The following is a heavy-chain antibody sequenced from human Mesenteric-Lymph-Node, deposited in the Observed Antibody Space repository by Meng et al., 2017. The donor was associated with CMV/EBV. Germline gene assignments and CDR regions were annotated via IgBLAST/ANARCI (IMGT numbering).Heavy chain of an antibody. CDR2: INSDGSST. D-gene: IGHD3-3*01. J-gene: IGHJ4*02. CDR1: GFTFSSYW. CDR3: AITIFGVVFDY. Sequence: GESLKISCAASGFTFSSYWMHWVRQAPGKGLVWVSRINSDGSSTSYADSVKGRFTISRDNAKNTLYLQMNSLRAEDTAVYYCAITIFGVVFDYWGQGTLVTVSS. V-gene: IGHV3-74*01.